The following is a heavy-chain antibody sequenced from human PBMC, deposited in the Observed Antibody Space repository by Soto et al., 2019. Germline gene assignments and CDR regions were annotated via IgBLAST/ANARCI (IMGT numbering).Heavy chain of an antibody. CDR2: ISWDGGST. CDR3: AKDTGPQGPFDY. V-gene: IGHV3-43*01. J-gene: IGHJ4*02. Sequence: GGSLRLSCAASGFTFDDYTMHWVRQAPGKGLEWVSLISWDGGSTYYADSVKGRFTISRDNSKNSLYLQMNSLRTEDTALYYCAKDTGPQGPFDYWGQGTLVTVSS. CDR1: GFTFDDYT.